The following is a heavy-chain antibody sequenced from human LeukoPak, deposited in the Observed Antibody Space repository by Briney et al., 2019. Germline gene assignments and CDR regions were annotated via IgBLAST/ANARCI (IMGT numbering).Heavy chain of an antibody. J-gene: IGHJ4*02. CDR1: GFTVSSNY. V-gene: IGHV3-66*01. Sequence: GGSLRLSCAASGFTVSSNYMSWVRQAPGKGLEWVSVIYSGGSTYYADSVKGRFTISRDNSKSTLYLQMNSLRAEDTAVYYCARSSYSGWYGDYWGQGTLVTVSS. CDR3: ARSSYSGWYGDY. CDR2: IYSGGST. D-gene: IGHD6-19*01.